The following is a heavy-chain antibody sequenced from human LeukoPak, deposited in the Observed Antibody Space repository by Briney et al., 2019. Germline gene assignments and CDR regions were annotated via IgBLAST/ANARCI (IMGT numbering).Heavy chain of an antibody. CDR3: ARAKFDSSGYYYRGFDI. CDR1: GFIFSDYY. D-gene: IGHD3-22*01. Sequence: GGSLRLSCAASGFIFSDYYMGWIRQAPGRGLEWVSYITDSGSKIYYTDSVKGRFTMSRDNAKKSLYLQMNSLRAEDTAVYYCARAKFDSSGYYYRGFDIWGQGTMVTVFS. CDR2: ITDSGSKI. V-gene: IGHV3-11*04. J-gene: IGHJ3*02.